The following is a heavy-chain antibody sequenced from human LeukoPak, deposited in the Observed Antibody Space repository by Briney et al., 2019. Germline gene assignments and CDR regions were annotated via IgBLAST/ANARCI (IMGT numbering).Heavy chain of an antibody. D-gene: IGHD6-19*01. V-gene: IGHV4-34*01. Sequence: PSETLSLTCAVYGGSFSGYYWSWIRQPPGKGLEWIGEINHSGSTNYNPSLKSRVTISVDTSKNQVSLKLTSVTAADTAAYYCARQGDSGWYYFDYWGQGTLVTVSS. CDR2: INHSGST. J-gene: IGHJ4*02. CDR1: GGSFSGYY. CDR3: ARQGDSGWYYFDY.